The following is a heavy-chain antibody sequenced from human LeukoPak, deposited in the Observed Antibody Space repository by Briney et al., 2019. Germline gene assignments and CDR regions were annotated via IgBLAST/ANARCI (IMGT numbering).Heavy chain of an antibody. CDR3: ARDEGTWSDAFDI. CDR2: TYYRSKWYN. CDR1: GDSVSSNTAA. J-gene: IGHJ3*02. D-gene: IGHD6-13*01. Sequence: SQTLSLTCAISGDSVSSNTAAWNWIRQSPSRGLEWLGRTYYRSKWYNDYEISVKSRITINPDTSKNQFSLQLNSVTPEDTAVYYCARDEGTWSDAFDIWGQGTMVTVSS. V-gene: IGHV6-1*01.